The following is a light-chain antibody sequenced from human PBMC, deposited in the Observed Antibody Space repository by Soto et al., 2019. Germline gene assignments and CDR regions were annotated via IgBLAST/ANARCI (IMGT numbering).Light chain of an antibody. CDR2: PAS. Sequence: AIQMTQSPSSLSASVGDRVTITCRASQGIRSGLGWYQQKPGKAPKLLIYPASTLQSGVPSRFSGSGSGTDFTLTISSLQPEDFATYYCLQDYNYPRAFGQGTKVEIK. CDR3: LQDYNYPRA. V-gene: IGKV1-6*01. CDR1: QGIRSG. J-gene: IGKJ1*01.